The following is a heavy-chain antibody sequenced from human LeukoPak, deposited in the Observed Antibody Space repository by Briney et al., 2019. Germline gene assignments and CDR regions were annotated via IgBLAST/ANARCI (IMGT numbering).Heavy chain of an antibody. CDR2: IYYSGST. Sequence: SETLSLTCTVSGGSISSYYWSWIRQPPGKGLEWIGNIYYSGSTNYNPSLKSRVTLSVDTSKNQFSLKLSSVTAADTAVYYCARSRGWLQSHPLGYWGQGTLVTVSS. CDR3: ARSRGWLQSHPLGY. D-gene: IGHD5-24*01. J-gene: IGHJ4*02. CDR1: GGSISSYY. V-gene: IGHV4-59*12.